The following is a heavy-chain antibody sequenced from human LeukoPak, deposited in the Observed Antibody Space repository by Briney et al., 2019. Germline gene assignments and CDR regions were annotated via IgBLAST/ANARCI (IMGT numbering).Heavy chain of an antibody. Sequence: GGSLRLSCAASGLTFSNYCMHWVPEAPREGRECVSLIYTDGRTTIYADSVQGRFTIPRDNARNTLYLQMNSLRAGDTAVYYGAGLSGSRGSAFEVSGQGTMVTVSS. V-gene: IGHV3-74*01. D-gene: IGHD1-26*01. CDR1: GLTFSNYC. CDR3: AGLSGSRGSAFEV. J-gene: IGHJ3*01. CDR2: IYTDGRTT.